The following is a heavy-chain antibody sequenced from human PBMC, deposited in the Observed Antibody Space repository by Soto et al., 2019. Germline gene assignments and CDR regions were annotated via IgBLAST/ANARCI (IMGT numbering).Heavy chain of an antibody. CDR1: GASINSAY. J-gene: IGHJ4*01. V-gene: IGHV4-59*08. D-gene: IGHD3-10*01. Sequence: SETLSLTCTVSGASINSAYWSWIRQPPGKGLEWIGYIYYTGSTDYNPSLKSRVTISLDTTKNQISLKLSSVTAADTAIYYCARGHWELAYWGQGTLVTVSS. CDR3: ARGHWELAY. CDR2: IYYTGST.